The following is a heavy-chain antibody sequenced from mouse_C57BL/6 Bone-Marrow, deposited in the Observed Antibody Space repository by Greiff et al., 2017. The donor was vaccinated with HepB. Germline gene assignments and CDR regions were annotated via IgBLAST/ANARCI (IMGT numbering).Heavy chain of an antibody. V-gene: IGHV7-3*01. CDR3: ARYMDHYGNYYAMDY. J-gene: IGHJ4*01. D-gene: IGHD2-1*01. Sequence: DVMLVESGGGLVQPGGSLSLSCAASGFTFTDYYMSWVRQPPGKALEWLGFIRNKANGYTTEYSASVKGRFTISRDNSQSILYLQMNALRAEDSATYYCARYMDHYGNYYAMDYWGQGTSVTVSS. CDR1: GFTFTDYY. CDR2: IRNKANGYTT.